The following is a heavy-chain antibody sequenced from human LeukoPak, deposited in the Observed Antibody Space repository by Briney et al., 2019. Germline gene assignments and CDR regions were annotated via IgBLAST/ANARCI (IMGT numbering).Heavy chain of an antibody. CDR1: GYSISSGYY. CDR3: ARDIAYGDSRDY. J-gene: IGHJ4*02. Sequence: PSETLSLTCTVSGYSISSGYYWGWIRQPPGKGLEWIGSIYHSGSTYYNPSLKSRVTISVDTSKNQFSLKLSSVTAADTAVYYCARDIAYGDSRDYWGQGTLVTVSS. D-gene: IGHD4-17*01. V-gene: IGHV4-38-2*02. CDR2: IYHSGST.